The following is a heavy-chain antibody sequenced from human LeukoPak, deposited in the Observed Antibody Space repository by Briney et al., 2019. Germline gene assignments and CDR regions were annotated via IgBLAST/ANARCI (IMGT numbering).Heavy chain of an antibody. V-gene: IGHV4-39*01. Sequence: SETLSLTCTVSGGSISSSSYYWGWIRQPPGKGLEWIGSIYYSGSTYYNPSLKSRVTISVDTSKNQFSLKLSSVTAADTAVYYCASQITMVRGVIIRGAFDIWGQGTMVTVSS. CDR3: ASQITMVRGVIIRGAFDI. J-gene: IGHJ3*02. D-gene: IGHD3-10*01. CDR1: GGSISSSSYY. CDR2: IYYSGST.